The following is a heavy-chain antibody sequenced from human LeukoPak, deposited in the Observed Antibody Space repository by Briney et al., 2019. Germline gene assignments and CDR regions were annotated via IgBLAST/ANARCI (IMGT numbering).Heavy chain of an antibody. CDR2: INHTGST. V-gene: IGHV4-34*01. D-gene: IGHD3-16*02. Sequence: SETLSLTCAVYGGSFSDYFWSWIRQPPGKGLEWIGEINHTGSTNYNPSLKSRVTISVDTSKNQFSLKLSSVTAADTAVYYCARSEHISSCVDYWGQGTLVTVSS. CDR1: GGSFSDYF. CDR3: ARSEHISSCVDY. J-gene: IGHJ4*02.